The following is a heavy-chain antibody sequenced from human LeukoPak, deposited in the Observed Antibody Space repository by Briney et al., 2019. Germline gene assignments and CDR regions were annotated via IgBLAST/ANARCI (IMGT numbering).Heavy chain of an antibody. D-gene: IGHD5-24*01. CDR1: GFTLSSYG. CDR3: ARDVTISGNNWFDP. Sequence: GRSLRLSCAPSGFTLSSYGIHWVRQAPAKGLEWVAFISYDGSDKSYADSVMGRFTISRDNSKNMLYLQMSSLRAEDTAVFYCARDVTISGNNWFDPWGQGTLVTVSS. J-gene: IGHJ5*02. V-gene: IGHV3-33*01. CDR2: ISYDGSDK.